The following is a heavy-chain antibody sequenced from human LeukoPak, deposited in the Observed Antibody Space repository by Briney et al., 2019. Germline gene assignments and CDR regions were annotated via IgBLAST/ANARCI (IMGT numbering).Heavy chain of an antibody. CDR2: ISSSGNII. CDR1: GFTFSDYY. J-gene: IGHJ6*02. CDR3: ARDDPSNPYYYYYGMDV. Sequence: GGSLRLSCAASGFTFSDYYMSWIRQAPGKGLEWVSYISSSGNIIYYADSVKGRFTISRDNAKNSLYLQMNSLRAEDTAVYYCARDDPSNPYYYYYGMDVWGQGTTVTVSS. V-gene: IGHV3-11*04. D-gene: IGHD2-2*01.